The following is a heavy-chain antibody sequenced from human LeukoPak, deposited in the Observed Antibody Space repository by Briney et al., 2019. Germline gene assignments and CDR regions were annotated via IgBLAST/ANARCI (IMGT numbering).Heavy chain of an antibody. V-gene: IGHV3-9*03. D-gene: IGHD3-22*01. CDR1: GFTFDDYA. CDR3: AKGHTYYYDSSGYYDY. Sequence: GESLRLSCAASGFTFDDYAMHWVRQAPGKGLEWVSGISWNSGSIGYADSVKGRFTISRDNAKNSLYLQMNSLRAEDMALYYCAKGHTYYYDSSGYYDYWGQGTLVTVSS. CDR2: ISWNSGSI. J-gene: IGHJ4*02.